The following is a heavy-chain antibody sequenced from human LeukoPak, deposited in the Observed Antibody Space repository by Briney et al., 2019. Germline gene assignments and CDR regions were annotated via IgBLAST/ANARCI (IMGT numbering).Heavy chain of an antibody. J-gene: IGHJ4*02. CDR2: INHSGST. V-gene: IGHV4-34*01. Sequence: SETLSLTCAVYGGSFSGYYWSWIRQPPGKGLEWIGEINHSGSTNYNPSLKSRITTSVDTSKNQFSLKLSSVTAADTAVYYCARRIQLWFYFDYWGQGTLVTVSS. D-gene: IGHD5-18*01. CDR3: ARRIQLWFYFDY. CDR1: GGSFSGYY.